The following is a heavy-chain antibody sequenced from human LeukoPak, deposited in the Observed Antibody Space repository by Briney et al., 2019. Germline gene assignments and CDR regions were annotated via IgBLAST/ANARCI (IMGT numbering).Heavy chain of an antibody. CDR2: IYYSGSI. J-gene: IGHJ4*02. D-gene: IGHD3-22*01. V-gene: IGHV4-28*05. CDR3: ARMSYDSSGYYEYYLDY. Sequence: SETLSLTCAVSGYSISSSNWWGWIRQPPGKGLEWIGYIYYSGSIYYNPSLKSRVTMSVDTSKNQFSLKLSSVTAVDTAVYYCARMSYDSSGYYEYYLDYWGQGTLVTVSS. CDR1: GYSISSSNW.